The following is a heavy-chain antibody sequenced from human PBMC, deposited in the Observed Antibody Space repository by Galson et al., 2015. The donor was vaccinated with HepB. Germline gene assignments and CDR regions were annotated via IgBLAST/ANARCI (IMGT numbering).Heavy chain of an antibody. D-gene: IGHD1-26*01. Sequence: SLRLSCAASGFTFSSYALSWVRQAPGKGLEWVSVISGGGFTTHDAASVKGRFTISSDNSKNTLYLQMNSLRAEDTAVYYCAKDRGAIVGAMGFHYWGQGTLVTVSS. J-gene: IGHJ4*02. CDR1: GFTFSSYA. V-gene: IGHV3-23*01. CDR2: ISGGGFTT. CDR3: AKDRGAIVGAMGFHY.